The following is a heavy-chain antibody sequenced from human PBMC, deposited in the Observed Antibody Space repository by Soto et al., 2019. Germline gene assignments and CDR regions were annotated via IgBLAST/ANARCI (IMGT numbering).Heavy chain of an antibody. D-gene: IGHD3-22*01. CDR3: AKGPLRYYYDTREFDY. V-gene: IGHV3-30*18. J-gene: IGHJ4*02. Sequence: GSLRLSCAASGFTFSSYGMHWVRQAPGKGLEWVAVISYDGSNKYYADSVKGRFTISRDNSKNTLYLQMNSLRAEDTAVYYCAKGPLRYYYDTREFDYWGQGTLVTVSS. CDR1: GFTFSSYG. CDR2: ISYDGSNK.